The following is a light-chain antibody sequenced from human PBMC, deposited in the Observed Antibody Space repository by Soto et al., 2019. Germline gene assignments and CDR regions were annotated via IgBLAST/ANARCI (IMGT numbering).Light chain of an antibody. CDR3: SSYTSSSTRV. CDR1: RSDVGGSNF. CDR2: DVA. J-gene: IGLJ1*01. Sequence: QSALTQPASVSASPGQSITISCTGTRSDVGGSNFVSWYQQHPGKPPKLIIYDVATRPSGVSNRFSGSKSGKPASLTISGLQAEDEADYYCSSYTSSSTRVFGTGTKVTVL. V-gene: IGLV2-14*03.